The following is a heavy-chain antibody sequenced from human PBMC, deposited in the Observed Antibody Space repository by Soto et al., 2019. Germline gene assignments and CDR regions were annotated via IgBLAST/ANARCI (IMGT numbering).Heavy chain of an antibody. D-gene: IGHD5-12*01. CDR1: GFTFSSDT. V-gene: IGHV3-21*01. CDR3: ARDGYSTL. CDR2: ISSSSSYI. J-gene: IGHJ4*02. Sequence: EVQLVESGGGLVKPGGSLRLSCAASGFTFSSDTMNWVRQAPGKGLEWVSYISSSSSYIYYADSVKGRFTISRDNAKNSLYLQMNSLRGEDRGVYYCARDGYSTLWGQGTLVTVSS.